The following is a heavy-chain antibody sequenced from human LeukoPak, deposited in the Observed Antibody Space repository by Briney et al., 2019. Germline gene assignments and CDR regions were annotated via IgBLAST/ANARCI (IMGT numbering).Heavy chain of an antibody. Sequence: PSETLSLTCTVSGGSIRSSNYYWGWIRQPPGKGLEWIGSIYYSGTTHYNPSLKSRVTISVDTSKNQFSLKLSSVTAADTAVYYCARVLVDTAMVTGEFDYWGQGTLVTVSS. V-gene: IGHV4-39*07. D-gene: IGHD5-18*01. CDR3: ARVLVDTAMVTGEFDY. J-gene: IGHJ4*02. CDR2: IYYSGTT. CDR1: GGSIRSSNYY.